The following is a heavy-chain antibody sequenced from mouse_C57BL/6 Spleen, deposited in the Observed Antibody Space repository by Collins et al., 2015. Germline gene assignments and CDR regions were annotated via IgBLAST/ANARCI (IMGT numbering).Heavy chain of an antibody. CDR3: ARSNGYYNYFDY. CDR2: ILPGSSST. D-gene: IGHD2-3*01. J-gene: IGHJ2*01. Sequence: QVQLQQSGAELMKPGASVKLSCKATGYTFTGYWIEWVKQRPGHGLEWIGEILPGSSSTNYNEKFKGKATFTADTSSNTAYMQLSSLTTEDSAIYYCARSNGYYNYFDYWGQGTTLTVSS. CDR1: GYTFTGYW. V-gene: IGHV1-9*01.